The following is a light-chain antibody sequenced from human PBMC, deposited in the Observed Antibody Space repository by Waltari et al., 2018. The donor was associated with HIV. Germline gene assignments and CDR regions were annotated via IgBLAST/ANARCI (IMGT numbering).Light chain of an antibody. CDR1: SSDVGGYNY. CDR3: SSYAGSNNLEV. V-gene: IGLV2-8*01. Sequence: QSALTQPPSASGSPGQSVTISCTGTSSDVGGYNYVSWYQQPPGKAPKRMIYEVSKGPSGVPDRFSCSRSGNTASLTVSGLQAEDEADYYCSSYAGSNNLEVFGTGTKVTVL. J-gene: IGLJ1*01. CDR2: EVS.